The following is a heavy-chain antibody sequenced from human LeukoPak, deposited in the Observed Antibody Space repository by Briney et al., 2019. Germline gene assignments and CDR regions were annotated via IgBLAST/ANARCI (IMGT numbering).Heavy chain of an antibody. CDR3: ARETMMTTVTTSSYYFDY. CDR1: GFTFSSYS. V-gene: IGHV3-66*01. J-gene: IGHJ4*02. Sequence: GGSLRLSCAASGFTFSSYSMNWVRQAPGKGLEWVSVIYSGGSTYYSDSVKGGFTISRDSSKNTLYLQMNSLRAEDTAVYYCARETMMTTVTTSSYYFDYWGQGTLVTVSS. CDR2: IYSGGST. D-gene: IGHD4-17*01.